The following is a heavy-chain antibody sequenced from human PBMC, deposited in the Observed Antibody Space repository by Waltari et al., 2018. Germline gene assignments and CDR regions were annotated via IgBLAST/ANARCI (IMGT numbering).Heavy chain of an antibody. Sequence: EVQLLESGGGLVQPGGSLRLSCATSGFPFSSCAMNWVRQAPGEGLQWVSGISGDGGGTFYADSVKGRFTISRDNSKNTLYLQMNNLRAEDTALYYCAADLGSGGYYLVHFDYWGQGTLVTVSS. CDR2: ISGDGGGT. J-gene: IGHJ4*02. D-gene: IGHD3-22*01. CDR3: AADLGSGGYYLVHFDY. V-gene: IGHV3-23*01. CDR1: GFPFSSCA.